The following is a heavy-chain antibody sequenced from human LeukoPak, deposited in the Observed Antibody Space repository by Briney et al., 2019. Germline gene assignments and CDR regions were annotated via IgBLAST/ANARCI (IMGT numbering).Heavy chain of an antibody. D-gene: IGHD3-10*01. J-gene: IGHJ6*03. V-gene: IGHV1-69*01. Sequence: SVKVSCKASGGTFSSYAISWVRQAPGQGLEWMVGIIPIFGTANYAQKFQGRVTITADESTSTAYMELSSLRSEDTAVYYCASPLQGVYGFDYYYYYMDVWGKGTTVTVSS. CDR1: GGTFSSYA. CDR2: IIPIFGTA. CDR3: ASPLQGVYGFDYYYYYMDV.